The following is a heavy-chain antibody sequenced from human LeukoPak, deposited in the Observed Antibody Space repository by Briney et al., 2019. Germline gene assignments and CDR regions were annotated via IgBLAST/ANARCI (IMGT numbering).Heavy chain of an antibody. D-gene: IGHD6-6*01. J-gene: IGHJ5*02. Sequence: PSETLSLTCTVSGGSIRNYYWRWIRQPPGKGLEWIGYIYYSGSTNYNPSLKSRVTMSVDTSKNQFSLKLSSVTAADTAVYYCAKLVQEDWFDPWGQGTLVTVSS. CDR3: AKLVQEDWFDP. CDR2: IYYSGST. V-gene: IGHV4-59*08. CDR1: GGSIRNYY.